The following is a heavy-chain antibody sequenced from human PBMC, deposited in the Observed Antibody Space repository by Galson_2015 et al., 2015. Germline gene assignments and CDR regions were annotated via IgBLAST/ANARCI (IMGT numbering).Heavy chain of an antibody. V-gene: IGHV3-23*01. CDR1: GFTFSSYA. Sequence: SLRLSCAASGFTFSSYAMSWVRQAPGKGLEWVSVISGSGGGTYYADSVKGRFTISRDNSKNTLYLQMSSLRAEDTAVYYCANSGSGSGIYCDYMDGGGKGTSVTVSS. D-gene: IGHD3-10*01. CDR2: ISGSGGGT. J-gene: IGHJ6*03. CDR3: ANSGSGSGIYCDYMDG.